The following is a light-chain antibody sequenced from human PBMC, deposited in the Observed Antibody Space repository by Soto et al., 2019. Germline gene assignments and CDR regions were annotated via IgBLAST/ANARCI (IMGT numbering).Light chain of an antibody. Sequence: YVDMRGWAARFGGASQSVSSNLAWYQQKPGQAPRLLIYGASSRATGIPARFSGIGSGTEFTLTISSLQSEDFAAYFRQQYNSWPRTFGQGTKVDNK. CDR2: GAS. CDR1: QSVSSN. V-gene: IGKV3-15*01. CDR3: QQYNSWPRT. J-gene: IGKJ1*01.